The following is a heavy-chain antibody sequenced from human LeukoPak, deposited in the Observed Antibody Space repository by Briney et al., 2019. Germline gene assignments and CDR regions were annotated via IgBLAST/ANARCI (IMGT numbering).Heavy chain of an antibody. V-gene: IGHV1-2*02. CDR3: ARDRSRVLDY. Sequence: ASAKVSRKASGFTFTNYYMHWVRQAPGQGPEWMGWINPVSGGTDFAQKFQGRVTFSRDLPITTVYMDLRRLRFDDTAVYYCARDRSRVLDYWGQGTVVTVSS. CDR2: INPVSGGT. CDR1: GFTFTNYY. J-gene: IGHJ4*02. D-gene: IGHD3-3*01.